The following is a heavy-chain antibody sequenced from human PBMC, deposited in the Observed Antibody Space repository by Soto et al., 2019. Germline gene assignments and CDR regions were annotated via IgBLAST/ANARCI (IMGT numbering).Heavy chain of an antibody. V-gene: IGHV3-20*04. CDR1: GFTFDDYG. Sequence: PGGSLRLSCAASGFTFDDYGMSWVRQAPGKGLEWVSGINWNGGSTGYADSVKGRFTISRDNAKNSLYLQMNSLRAEDTALYYCARDIVVVVAATLNYYYGMDVWGQGTTVTVSS. D-gene: IGHD2-15*01. J-gene: IGHJ6*02. CDR2: INWNGGST. CDR3: ARDIVVVVAATLNYYYGMDV.